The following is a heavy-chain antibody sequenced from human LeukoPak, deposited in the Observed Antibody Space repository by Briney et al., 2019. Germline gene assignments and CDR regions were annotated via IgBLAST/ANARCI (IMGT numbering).Heavy chain of an antibody. CDR1: GFTFTSYA. D-gene: IGHD3-22*01. Sequence: GGSLRLSCAGTGFTFTSYAKTWGRQAPGMGLEWVSAMSGSGASTYYADSVRGRFTISRDDSKNTLYLQMNSLRADDTAVYYCARGSSASTYYNMDVWGKGTTVTVSS. V-gene: IGHV3-23*01. J-gene: IGHJ6*03. CDR3: ARGSSASTYYNMDV. CDR2: MSGSGAST.